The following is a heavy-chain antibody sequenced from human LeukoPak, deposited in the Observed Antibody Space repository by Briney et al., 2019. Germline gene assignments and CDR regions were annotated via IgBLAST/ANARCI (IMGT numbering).Heavy chain of an antibody. V-gene: IGHV3-48*01. J-gene: IGHJ4*02. Sequence: GGSLRLSCAASGFTFSSYSMNWVRQAPGKGLEWVSYISSSSTIYYADSVKGRFTISRDNAKNSLYLQMNSLRAEDTAVYYCARDIRSVTHFDYWGQGTLVTVSS. CDR1: GFTFSSYS. CDR3: ARDIRSVTHFDY. CDR2: ISSSSTI. D-gene: IGHD4-17*01.